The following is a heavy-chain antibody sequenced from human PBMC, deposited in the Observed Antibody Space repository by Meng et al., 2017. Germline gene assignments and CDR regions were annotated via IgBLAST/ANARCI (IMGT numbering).Heavy chain of an antibody. V-gene: IGHV5-51*01. CDR1: GYSFTSYW. J-gene: IGHJ3*02. D-gene: IGHD3-22*01. CDR2: IYPGDSDT. CDR3: ARQAYYYDSSGYYFGPPYDAFDI. Sequence: GESLKISCKGSGYSFTSYWIGWVRQMPGKGLEWMGIIYPGDSDTRYSTSFQGQVTISADKSISTAYLQWSSLKASDTAMYYCARQAYYYDSSGYYFGPPYDAFDIWGQGTMVTVSS.